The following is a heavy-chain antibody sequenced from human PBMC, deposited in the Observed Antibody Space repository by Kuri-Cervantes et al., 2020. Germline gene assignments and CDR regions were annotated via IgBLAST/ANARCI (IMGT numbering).Heavy chain of an antibody. CDR1: GFTFSSYA. CDR2: ISGSGGST. V-gene: IGHV3-23*01. Sequence: GESPKISRAASGFTFSSYAMSWVRQAPGKGLEWVSAISGSGGSTYYADSVKGRFTISRDNSKNTLYLQMNSLRAEDTAVYYCAKLPDSSGTYYYYGMDVWGQGTTVTVSS. D-gene: IGHD3-22*01. J-gene: IGHJ6*02. CDR3: AKLPDSSGTYYYYGMDV.